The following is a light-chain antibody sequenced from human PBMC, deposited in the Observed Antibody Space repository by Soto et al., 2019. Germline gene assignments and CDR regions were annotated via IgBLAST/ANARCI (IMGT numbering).Light chain of an antibody. CDR1: SSDVGGYNQ. J-gene: IGLJ2*01. V-gene: IGLV2-14*01. Sequence: QSALTQPASVSGSPGQSIAISCTGTSSDVGGYNQVSWYQQHPGKAPKLMISEVSNRPSGVSNRFSASKSGNTASLTISGLQAEDEADYYCSSYTSSITVVFGGGTKLTVL. CDR2: EVS. CDR3: SSYTSSITVV.